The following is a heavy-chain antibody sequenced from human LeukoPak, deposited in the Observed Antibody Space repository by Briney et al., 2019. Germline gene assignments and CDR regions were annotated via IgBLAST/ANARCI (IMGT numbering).Heavy chain of an antibody. V-gene: IGHV3-7*01. CDR2: IKRDGSEK. CDR1: GFTLRTYW. CDR3: VREASGGSGGVSGIFDI. D-gene: IGHD6-13*01. J-gene: IGHJ3*02. Sequence: GGSLRLSCAAPGFTLRTYWMSWVRQAPGKGLEWVASIKRDGSEKYYVDSVKGRFTISRDNAKNSLYLQMNSLRAEDTAMYHCVREASGGSGGVSGIFDIWGQGTLVTVAS.